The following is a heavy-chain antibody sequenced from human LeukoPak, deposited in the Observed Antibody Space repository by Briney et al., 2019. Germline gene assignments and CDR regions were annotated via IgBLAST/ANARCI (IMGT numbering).Heavy chain of an antibody. CDR1: GGSFSGYY. CDR3: ARGPRYSRGYFQH. Sequence: SETLSLTCAVYGGSFSGYYWSWIRQPPGKGLEWIGEINHSGSTNYNPFLKSRVTISVDTSKNQFSLKLSSVTAADTAVYYCARGPRYSRGYFQHWGQGTLVTVSS. V-gene: IGHV4-34*01. CDR2: INHSGST. D-gene: IGHD6-13*01. J-gene: IGHJ1*01.